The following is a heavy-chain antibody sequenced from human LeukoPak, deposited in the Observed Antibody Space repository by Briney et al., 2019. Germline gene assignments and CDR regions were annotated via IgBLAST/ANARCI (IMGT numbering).Heavy chain of an antibody. CDR1: GFTFSSYE. V-gene: IGHV3-48*03. D-gene: IGHD6-13*01. J-gene: IGHJ4*02. Sequence: GGSLRLSCAASGFTFSSYEMNWVRQAPGKGLEWVSYISSSGSTMYYADSVKGRFTISRDNAKNSLYLQMNSLRAEDTAVYYCAREGSTIDYWSQGTLVTVSS. CDR3: AREGSTIDY. CDR2: ISSSGSTM.